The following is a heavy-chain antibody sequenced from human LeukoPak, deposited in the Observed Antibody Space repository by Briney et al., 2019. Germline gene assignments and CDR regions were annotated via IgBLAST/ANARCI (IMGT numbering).Heavy chain of an antibody. D-gene: IGHD6-6*01. V-gene: IGHV4-38-2*01. CDR3: ARRLYSSSYWYFDL. CDR2: IYHSGST. J-gene: IGHJ2*01. Sequence: SETLSLTCAVSGYSISSGYYWGWIRQPPGKGLEWIGSIYHSGSTYYNPSLKSRVTISVDTSKNRFSLKLSSVTAADTAVYYCARRLYSSSYWYFDLWGRGTLVTVSS. CDR1: GYSISSGYY.